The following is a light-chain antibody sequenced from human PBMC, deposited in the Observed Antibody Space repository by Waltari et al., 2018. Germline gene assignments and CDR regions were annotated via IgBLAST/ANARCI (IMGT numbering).Light chain of an antibody. J-gene: IGLJ3*02. Sequence: QSALTQTATVSGSPGQSITISCTGSSSDVGKYNLVSWYRQHPGEAPKLIIYDVNKRPLGVSNRFSGSKSGNTASLTISGLQAADEADYYCCSYAGSSVSVFGGGTK. CDR3: CSYAGSSVSV. CDR1: SSDVGKYNL. CDR2: DVN. V-gene: IGLV2-23*02.